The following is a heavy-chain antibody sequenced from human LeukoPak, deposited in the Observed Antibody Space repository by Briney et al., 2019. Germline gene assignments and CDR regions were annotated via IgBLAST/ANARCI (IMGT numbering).Heavy chain of an antibody. CDR1: GFTFSSYA. CDR3: AKGGDYDILTPIDY. J-gene: IGHJ4*02. V-gene: IGHV3-23*01. Sequence: PGGSLRFSCTASGFTFSSYAVSWVRQAPGKGLEWVSAISDSGGSTYYADTVKGQFTISRDNSKNTLYLQMNSLRAEDTAVYYCAKGGDYDILTPIDYWGQGTLVTVSS. CDR2: ISDSGGST. D-gene: IGHD3-9*01.